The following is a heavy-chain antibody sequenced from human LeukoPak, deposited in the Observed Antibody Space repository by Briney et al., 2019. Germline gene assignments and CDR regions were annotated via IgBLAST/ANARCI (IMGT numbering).Heavy chain of an antibody. J-gene: IGHJ4*02. CDR2: IYHSGST. D-gene: IGHD1-1*01. CDR3: ARDLTTVPPGYFDY. V-gene: IGHV4-38-2*02. CDR1: GYSISSGYY. Sequence: PSETLSLTCTVSGYSISSGYYWGWIRQPPGKGLEWIGSIYHSGSTYYNPSLKSRVTISVDTSKNQFSLKLSSVTAADTAVYYCARDLTTVPPGYFDYWGQGTLVTVSS.